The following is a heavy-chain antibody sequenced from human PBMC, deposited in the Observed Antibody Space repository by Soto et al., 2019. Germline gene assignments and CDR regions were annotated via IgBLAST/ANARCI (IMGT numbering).Heavy chain of an antibody. CDR3: AKAGYSSSWGPDY. Sequence: GGSLRLSCAASGFTFSGYGMHWVRQAPGKGLEWVAVISYDGSNKYYADSVKGRFTISRDNSKNTLYLQMNSLRAEDTAVYYCAKAGYSSSWGPDYWGQGTLVTVSS. CDR2: ISYDGSNK. D-gene: IGHD6-13*01. J-gene: IGHJ4*02. CDR1: GFTFSGYG. V-gene: IGHV3-30*18.